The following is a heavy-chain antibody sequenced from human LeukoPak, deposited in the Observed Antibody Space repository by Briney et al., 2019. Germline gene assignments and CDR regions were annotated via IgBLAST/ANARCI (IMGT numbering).Heavy chain of an antibody. J-gene: IGHJ1*01. V-gene: IGHV4-34*01. CDR3: ARGPHYYDSSGYYVYFQH. Sequence: SETLSLTCAVYGGSFSGYYWSWIRQPPGKGLEWLGEINHSGSTNYNPSLKSRVTISVDTSKNQFSLKLSSVTAADTAVYYCARGPHYYDSSGYYVYFQHWGQGTLVTVSS. D-gene: IGHD3-22*01. CDR2: INHSGST. CDR1: GGSFSGYY.